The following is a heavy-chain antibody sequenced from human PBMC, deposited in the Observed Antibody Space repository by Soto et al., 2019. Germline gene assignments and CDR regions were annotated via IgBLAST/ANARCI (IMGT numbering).Heavy chain of an antibody. Sequence: PSQTLSLTCAISGDSVSSNSAAWNWIRQSPSRGLEWLGRTYYRSKWYNDYAVSVKSRITINPDTSKNQFSLQLNSVTPEDTAVYYCARVGGCGTVVVAATYYYYYGMDVWGQGTTVTVSS. CDR3: ARVGGCGTVVVAATYYYYYGMDV. D-gene: IGHD2-15*01. CDR1: GDSVSSNSAA. V-gene: IGHV6-1*01. J-gene: IGHJ6*02. CDR2: TYYRSKWYN.